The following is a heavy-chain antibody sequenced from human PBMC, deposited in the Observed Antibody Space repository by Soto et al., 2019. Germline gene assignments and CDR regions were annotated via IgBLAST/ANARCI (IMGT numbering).Heavy chain of an antibody. J-gene: IGHJ4*02. D-gene: IGHD4-4*01. V-gene: IGHV4-38-2*02. CDR3: AREKGHSNPFDF. CDR1: GYSISNGYY. CDR2: VYQTVST. Sequence: SETLSLTCTVSGYSISNGYYWAWIRQSPGKGLEWIGSVYQTVSTYYNPSLESRVTILVDIPKNHFSLRLNSVTAADTAVYFCAREKGHSNPFDFWGPGMLVTVSS.